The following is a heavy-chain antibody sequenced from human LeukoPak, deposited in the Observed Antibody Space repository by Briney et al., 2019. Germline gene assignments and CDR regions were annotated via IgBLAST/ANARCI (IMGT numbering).Heavy chain of an antibody. J-gene: IGHJ4*02. CDR1: GGSFIGYY. V-gene: IGHV4-34*01. D-gene: IGHD3-22*01. CDR3: ARVSYYDSSGPKDY. CDR2: INHSGRT. Sequence: PLETLSLTCAVDGGSFIGYYGGSIRQPPGKGLGWIGEINHSGRTNYNPSLKSRVTISVDTSKNQFSLKLSSVTAAGTAVYYCARVSYYDSSGPKDYWGQGTLVTVSS.